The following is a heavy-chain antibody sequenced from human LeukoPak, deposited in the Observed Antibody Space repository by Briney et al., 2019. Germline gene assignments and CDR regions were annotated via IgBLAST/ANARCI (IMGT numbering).Heavy chain of an antibody. J-gene: IGHJ4*02. CDR2: IYYSGST. CDR1: GDSISNYY. Sequence: PSETLSLTCTVSGDSISNYYWSWIRQPPGKGLEWIGYIYYSGSTNYNPSLKSRVTISVDTSKSQFSLKLSSVTAADTAVYYCARAYYDILTGYSIDYWGQGTLVTVSS. V-gene: IGHV4-59*01. CDR3: ARAYYDILTGYSIDY. D-gene: IGHD3-9*01.